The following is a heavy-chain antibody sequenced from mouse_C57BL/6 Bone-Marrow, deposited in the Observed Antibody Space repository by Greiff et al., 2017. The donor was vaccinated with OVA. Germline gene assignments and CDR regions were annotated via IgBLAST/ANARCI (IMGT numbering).Heavy chain of an antibody. D-gene: IGHD6-1*01. CDR2: IYPGDGDT. J-gene: IGHJ2*01. V-gene: IGHV1-82*01. CDR3: ARRGFLYYFDY. Sequence: QVQLQQSGPELVKPGASVKISCKASGYAFSSSWMNWVKQRPGKGLEWIGRIYPGDGDTNYNGKFKGKATLTADKSSSPAYMQLSSLTSEDSAVYFCARRGFLYYFDYWGQGTTRTVSS. CDR1: GYAFSSSW.